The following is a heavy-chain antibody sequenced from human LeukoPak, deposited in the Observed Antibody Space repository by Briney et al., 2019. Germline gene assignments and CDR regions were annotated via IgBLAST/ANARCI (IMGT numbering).Heavy chain of an antibody. CDR3: ATVPRYSYAIGY. D-gene: IGHD5-18*01. V-gene: IGHV4-59*01. CDR2: IYYSGST. Sequence: SETLSLTCTVSGGSISSYYWSWIRQPPGKGLEWIGYIYYSGSTNYNPSLKSRVTISVDTSKNQFSLKLSSVTAADTAVYYCATVPRYSYAIGYWGQGTLVTVSS. CDR1: GGSISSYY. J-gene: IGHJ4*02.